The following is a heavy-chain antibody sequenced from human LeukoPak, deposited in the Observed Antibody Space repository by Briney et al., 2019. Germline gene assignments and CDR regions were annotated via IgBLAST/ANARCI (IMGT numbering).Heavy chain of an antibody. J-gene: IGHJ4*02. D-gene: IGHD2-2*01. Sequence: GRSLRLSSAASGFTFSSYGMHWVSQAPGNGLEWEAVISYDGSNKYYADSVKGRFTISRDNSKNTLYLQMNSRRAEDTAVYYCEKDRSFEGYCSSTSCYLGFDYWGQGTLVTVSS. CDR1: GFTFSSYG. CDR2: ISYDGSNK. CDR3: EKDRSFEGYCSSTSCYLGFDY. V-gene: IGHV3-30*18.